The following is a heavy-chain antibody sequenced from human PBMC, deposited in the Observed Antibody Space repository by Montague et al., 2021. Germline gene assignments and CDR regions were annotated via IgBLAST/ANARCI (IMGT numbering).Heavy chain of an antibody. V-gene: IGHV4-59*01. Sequence: SETLSLTCTVSGDSINTYKWNWIRQPPGKGLEWIGYIYSSGSTNYNPALKSRVTISVDTSRNQFSLDVRSVTAADTATYYCAREWGAADFWGQGIMVTVSS. CDR2: IYSSGST. CDR1: GDSINTYK. J-gene: IGHJ3*01. CDR3: AREWGAADF. D-gene: IGHD1-26*01.